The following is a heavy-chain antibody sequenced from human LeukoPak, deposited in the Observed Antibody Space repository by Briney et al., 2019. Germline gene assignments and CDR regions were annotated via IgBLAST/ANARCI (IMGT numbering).Heavy chain of an antibody. J-gene: IGHJ5*02. CDR1: GDSISSSRYY. V-gene: IGHV4-39*01. CDR2: IDYSGST. CDR3: ARRVGDNWFDP. Sequence: SETLSLTCTVSGDSISSSRYYWGWIRQPPGKGLEWIGSIDYSGSTYYTPSLKSRVTISVDTSKNQFSLRLSSVTAADTAVYYCARRVGDNWFDPWGQGTLVTVSS.